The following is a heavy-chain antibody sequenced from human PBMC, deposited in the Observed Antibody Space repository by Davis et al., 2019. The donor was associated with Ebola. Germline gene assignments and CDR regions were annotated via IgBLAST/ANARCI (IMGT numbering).Heavy chain of an antibody. V-gene: IGHV3-13*01. CDR3: ARDRGCSGGSCHYYYGMDV. J-gene: IGHJ6*02. D-gene: IGHD2-15*01. CDR2: IGTAGDT. CDR1: GFTFSSYD. Sequence: GESLKISCAASGFTFSSYDMHWVRQATGKGLEWVSAIGTAGDTYYPGSVEGRFTISRENAKNSLYLQMNSLRAGDTAVYYCARDRGCSGGSCHYYYGMDVWGQGTTVTVSS.